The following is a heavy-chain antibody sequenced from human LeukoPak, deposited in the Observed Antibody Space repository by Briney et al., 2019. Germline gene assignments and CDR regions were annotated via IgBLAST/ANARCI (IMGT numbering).Heavy chain of an antibody. CDR1: GFTFSRFG. CDR2: ISSHSSTI. CDR3: ARDREQQLVRDAFDI. Sequence: GGSLRLSCAASGFTFSRFGMNCVRQAPGKGLEWVSYISSHSSTIYYADSVKGRFTISRDDAKNSLYLQMNSLRAEDTAVYYCARDREQQLVRDAFDIWGQGTMVTVSS. V-gene: IGHV3-48*01. J-gene: IGHJ3*02. D-gene: IGHD6-13*01.